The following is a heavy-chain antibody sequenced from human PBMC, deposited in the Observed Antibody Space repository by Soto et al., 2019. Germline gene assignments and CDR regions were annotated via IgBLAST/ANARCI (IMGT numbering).Heavy chain of an antibody. CDR2: IILPLGTP. CDR3: GRYCTNTKCQGGYYLDY. CDR1: GGNFNDYA. D-gene: IGHD2-8*01. J-gene: IGHJ4*02. V-gene: IGHV1-69*01. Sequence: QVQLVQSGAEVKKPGSSVKLSCRASGGNFNDYAFSWVRQAPGQGLQWLGGIILPLGTPHYAQIFQGRVTITADGSTSTVYMELGSLRLDDTAVYYCGRYCTNTKCQGGYYLDYWGQGNPVTVSS.